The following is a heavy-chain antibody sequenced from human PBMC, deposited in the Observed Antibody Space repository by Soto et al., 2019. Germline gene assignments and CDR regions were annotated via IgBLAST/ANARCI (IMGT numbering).Heavy chain of an antibody. CDR2: ISSSSSTI. V-gene: IGHV3-48*01. CDR1: GFTFSSYS. CDR3: ARTGYDFWSGYSNWFDP. Sequence: GSLRLSCAASGFTFSSYSMNWVRQAPGKGLEWVSYISSSSSTIYYADSVKGRFTISRDNAKNSLYLQMNSLRAEDTAVYYCARTGYDFWSGYSNWFDPWGQGTLVPVSP. J-gene: IGHJ5*02. D-gene: IGHD3-3*01.